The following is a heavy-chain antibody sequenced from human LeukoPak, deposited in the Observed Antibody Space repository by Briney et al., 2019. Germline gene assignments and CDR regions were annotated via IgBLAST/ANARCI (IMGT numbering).Heavy chain of an antibody. CDR2: VSPYNGNT. CDR3: ARNGRVRRVVKDLFEY. J-gene: IGHJ4*02. CDR1: GYTVTDYD. V-gene: IGHV1-18*01. D-gene: IGHD3-10*01. Sequence: ASVKVSFKTSGYTVTDYDITWVRQAPGQGLEWMGRVSPYNGNTYYSQRFQDRVTITKDTSTGTAYMDLRNLRTDDTAMYYCARNGRVRRVVKDLFEYWGQGTLVAVSS.